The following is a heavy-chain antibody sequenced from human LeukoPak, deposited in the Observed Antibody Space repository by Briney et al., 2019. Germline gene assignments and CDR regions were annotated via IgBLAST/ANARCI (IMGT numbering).Heavy chain of an antibody. CDR1: GFTFDDYG. V-gene: IGHV3-20*04. CDR2: INRNGSST. J-gene: IGHJ5*02. CDR3: ARDPPDSWNFEYNWFDP. Sequence: PGGSLRLSCAVSGFTFDDYGMSWVRQAPGKGLEWVSGINRNGSSTGYADPVKGRFTISRDNAKNSLYLQMSSLRAEDTALYYCARDPPDSWNFEYNWFDPWSQGTLVTVSS. D-gene: IGHD1-7*01.